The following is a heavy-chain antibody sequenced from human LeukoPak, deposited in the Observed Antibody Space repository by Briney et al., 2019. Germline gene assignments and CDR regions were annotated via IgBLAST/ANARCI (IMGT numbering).Heavy chain of an antibody. Sequence: GESLKISCKGSGYRFTSYWIGWVRQMPGKGLEWMGSIYPDDSDTRNSPSFQGQVTISADKSITTAYLQWSSLKASDTAIYYCARRIAVAGTVGFDYWGQGTLLTVSS. CDR2: IYPDDSDT. CDR3: ARRIAVAGTVGFDY. V-gene: IGHV5-51*01. CDR1: GYRFTSYW. J-gene: IGHJ4*02. D-gene: IGHD6-13*01.